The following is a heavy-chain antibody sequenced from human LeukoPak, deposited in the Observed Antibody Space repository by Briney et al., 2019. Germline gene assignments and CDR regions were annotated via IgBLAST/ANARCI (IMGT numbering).Heavy chain of an antibody. J-gene: IGHJ4*02. V-gene: IGHV3-66*01. Sequence: GGSLRLSCAASGFTFSHYWMSWVRQAPGKGLEWVSVIYSGGSTYYADSVKGRFTISRDNSKNTLYLQMNSLRAEDTAVYYCAREFISRMDYWGQGTLVTVSS. CDR1: GFTFSHYW. CDR3: AREFISRMDY. CDR2: IYSGGST.